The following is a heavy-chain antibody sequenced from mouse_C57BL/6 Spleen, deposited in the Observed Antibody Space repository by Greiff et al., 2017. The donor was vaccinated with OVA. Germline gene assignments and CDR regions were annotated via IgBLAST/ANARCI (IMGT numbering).Heavy chain of an antibody. J-gene: IGHJ1*01. CDR2: IDPSDSET. Sequence: QVQLQQPGAELVRPGSSVKLSCKASGYTFTSYWMHWVKQRPIQGLEWIGNIDPSDSETHYNQKFKDKATLTVDKSSSTAYMQLSSLTSEDSAVYYCARGGDYDGWYFDVWGRDHGHRLL. CDR1: GYTFTSYW. V-gene: IGHV1-52*01. CDR3: ARGGDYDGWYFDV. D-gene: IGHD2-4*01.